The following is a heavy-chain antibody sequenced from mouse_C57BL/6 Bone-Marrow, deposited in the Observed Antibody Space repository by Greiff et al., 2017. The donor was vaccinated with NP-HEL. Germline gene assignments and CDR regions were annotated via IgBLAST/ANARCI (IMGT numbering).Heavy chain of an antibody. Sequence: VKLQESGAELVRPGSSVKLSCKASGYTFTSYWMHWVKQRPIQGLEWIGNIDPSDSETHYNQKFKDKATLTVDKSSSTAYMQLSSLTSEDSAVYYCARSNYSNHAYYAMDYWGQGTSVTVSS. CDR3: ARSNYSNHAYYAMDY. J-gene: IGHJ4*01. V-gene: IGHV1-52*01. CDR2: IDPSDSET. CDR1: GYTFTSYW. D-gene: IGHD2-5*01.